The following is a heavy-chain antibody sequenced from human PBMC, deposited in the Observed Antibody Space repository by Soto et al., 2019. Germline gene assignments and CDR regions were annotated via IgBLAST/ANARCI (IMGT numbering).Heavy chain of an antibody. CDR2: ISAYNGNT. V-gene: IGHV1-18*01. CDR1: GYTFTIYG. CDR3: ARELNYGDYAPYYYYGMDV. J-gene: IGHJ6*02. D-gene: IGHD4-17*01. Sequence: ASVKVSCKASGYTFTIYGISWVRQAPGQGLEWMGWISAYNGNTNYAQKLQGRVTMTTDTSTSTAYMELRSLRSDDTAVYYCARELNYGDYAPYYYYGMDVWGQGTTVTVS.